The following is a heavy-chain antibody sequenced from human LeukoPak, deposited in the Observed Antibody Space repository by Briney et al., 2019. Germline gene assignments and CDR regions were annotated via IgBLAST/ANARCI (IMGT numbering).Heavy chain of an antibody. Sequence: GGSLRLPCPASGFTFSTYWMSWVRQAPGKGLEWVANIKQDGSEKDYVDSVKGRFTISRDNAKNSLNLHMNSLRAEDTAVYYCAREPSRTGYFQYWGQGTLVTVSS. V-gene: IGHV3-7*01. CDR3: AREPSRTGYFQY. CDR2: IKQDGSEK. CDR1: GFTFSTYW. D-gene: IGHD7-27*01. J-gene: IGHJ4*02.